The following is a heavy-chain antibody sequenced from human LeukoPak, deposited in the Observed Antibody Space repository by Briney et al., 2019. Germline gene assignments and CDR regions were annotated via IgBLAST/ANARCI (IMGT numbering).Heavy chain of an antibody. J-gene: IGHJ3*01. CDR1: GFTFSNAW. D-gene: IGHD3/OR15-3a*01. CDR3: VRDRDWGAFDV. CDR2: IKSKTDGGTT. V-gene: IGHV3-15*01. Sequence: PGGSLRLSCAASGFTFSNAWMSWVRQAPGKGLEWVGRIKSKTDGGTTDYAAPVKGRFTISRDDSKNTLYLQMNSLKTEDTAVYYCVRDRDWGAFDVWGQVTMVTVSS.